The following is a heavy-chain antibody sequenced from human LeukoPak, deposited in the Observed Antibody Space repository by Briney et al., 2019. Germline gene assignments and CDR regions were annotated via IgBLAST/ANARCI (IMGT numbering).Heavy chain of an antibody. Sequence: ASVKVSCKASGYTFTDNYIHWVRQAPGQGLEWMGWINPRSGGTSYGQKFQGRVTVTRDTSISTAYMELSSLTSDDTAVYYCGRMAYCGSGCYHYFDYWGQGTLVTVSS. J-gene: IGHJ4*02. CDR1: GYTFTDNY. D-gene: IGHD2-21*02. V-gene: IGHV1-2*02. CDR2: INPRSGGT. CDR3: GRMAYCGSGCYHYFDY.